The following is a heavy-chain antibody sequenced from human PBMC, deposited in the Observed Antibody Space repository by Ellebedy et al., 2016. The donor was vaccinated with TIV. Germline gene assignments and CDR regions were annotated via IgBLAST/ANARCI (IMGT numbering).Heavy chain of an antibody. CDR3: ASSGLKMGFQVDL. Sequence: SETLSLTCAVSGDSISSNYHWRWFRQSPGKGLEWIGTITYSGNTYYNPSVNSRVTISVDMSKNQFSLRLTSVTAADTAVYYCASSGLKMGFQVDLWGQGTLVTVSS. D-gene: IGHD1-26*01. CDR1: GDSISSNYH. V-gene: IGHV4-39*07. J-gene: IGHJ5*02. CDR2: ITYSGNT.